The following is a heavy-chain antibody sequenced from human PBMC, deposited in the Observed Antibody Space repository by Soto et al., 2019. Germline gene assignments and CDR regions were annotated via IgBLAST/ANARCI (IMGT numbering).Heavy chain of an antibody. V-gene: IGHV5-51*01. D-gene: IGHD4-17*01. J-gene: IGHJ6*03. CDR1: GNGLTCNS. Sequence: GPALKGTCGASGNGLTCNSVVGVCQMPGKGLEWMGIIYPGDSDTRYSPSFQGQVTISADKSISTAYLQWSSLKASDTAMYYCARQRASYGDYYYYMDVWGKGTTVTVSS. CDR2: IYPGDSDT. CDR3: ARQRASYGDYYYYMDV.